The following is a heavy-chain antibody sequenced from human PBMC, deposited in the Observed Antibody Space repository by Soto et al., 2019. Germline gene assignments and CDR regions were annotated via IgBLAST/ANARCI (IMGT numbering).Heavy chain of an antibody. D-gene: IGHD4-17*01. V-gene: IGHV4-31*03. J-gene: IGHJ3*02. CDR3: ATMTTVIRGAFDI. Sequence: QVQLQESGPGLVKPSQTLSLTCTVSGGSISSGGYYWSWIRQHPGKGLEWIGYIYYSGSTYYNPSLKSRVTISVDTSKNQLSLKLSSVNAADPAVYYCATMTTVIRGAFDIWGQGTMVTVSS. CDR1: GGSISSGGYY. CDR2: IYYSGST.